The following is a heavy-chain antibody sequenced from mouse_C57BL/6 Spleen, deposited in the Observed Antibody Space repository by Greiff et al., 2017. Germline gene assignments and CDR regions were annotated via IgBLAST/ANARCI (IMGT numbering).Heavy chain of an antibody. CDR3: ARDRTTVVAPY. CDR2: ISYDGSN. Sequence: VQLQQSGPGLVKPSQSLSLTCSVTGYSITSGYYWNWIRQFPGNKLEWMGYISYDGSNNYNPSLKNRISITRDTSKNQFFLKLNSVTTEDTATYYCARDRTTVVAPYWGQGTLVTVSA. CDR1: GYSITSGYY. J-gene: IGHJ3*01. V-gene: IGHV3-6*01. D-gene: IGHD1-1*01.